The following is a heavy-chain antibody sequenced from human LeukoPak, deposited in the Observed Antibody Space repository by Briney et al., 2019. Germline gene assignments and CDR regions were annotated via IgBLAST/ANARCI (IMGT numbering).Heavy chain of an antibody. CDR2: MSPDGHGK. D-gene: IGHD3-10*01. Sequence: GGSLRLSCEASGFMVIGSWMNWIRQAPGKGLEWVASMSPDGHGKGYVGSVKGRFIISRDNAKNSLYLHMDRLTAEDTAVYYCAREYYYGSGSLNYWGQGTLVTVSS. J-gene: IGHJ4*02. CDR3: AREYYYGSGSLNY. CDR1: GFMVIGSW. V-gene: IGHV3-7*03.